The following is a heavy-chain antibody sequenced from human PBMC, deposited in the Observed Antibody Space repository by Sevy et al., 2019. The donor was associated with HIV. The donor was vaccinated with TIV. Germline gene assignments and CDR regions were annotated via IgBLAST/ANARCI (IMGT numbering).Heavy chain of an antibody. CDR1: GYTFTSYG. CDR2: ISAYNGNT. CDR3: ARGVTMVRGVRQSPRTTDAFDI. J-gene: IGHJ3*02. D-gene: IGHD3-10*01. Sequence: ASVKVSCKASGYTFTSYGISWVRQAPGQGLEWMGWISAYNGNTNYAQKLQGRVTMTTDTSTSTAYMELRSLGSDDTAVYYCARGVTMVRGVRQSPRTTDAFDIWGQGTMVTVSS. V-gene: IGHV1-18*04.